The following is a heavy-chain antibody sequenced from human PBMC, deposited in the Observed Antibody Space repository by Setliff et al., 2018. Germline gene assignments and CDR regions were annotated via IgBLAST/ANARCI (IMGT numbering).Heavy chain of an antibody. J-gene: IGHJ5*02. CDR1: DVSISDTTYY. Sequence: SETLSLTCTVSDVSISDTTYYWAWVRQPPGKGMEWIGSVYYSGYTYYNPSLRSRVTISPDTSKNQFHLTVKSVTEADTAVYYCARALRSPLGGTAFVPVHFDPWGQGILVTVSS. V-gene: IGHV4-39*06. CDR2: VYYSGYT. D-gene: IGHD3-16*01. CDR3: ARALRSPLGGTAFVPVHFDP.